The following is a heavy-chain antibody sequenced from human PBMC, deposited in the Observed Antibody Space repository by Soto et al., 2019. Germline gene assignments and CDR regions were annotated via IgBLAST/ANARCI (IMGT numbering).Heavy chain of an antibody. D-gene: IGHD3-10*01. CDR1: GDSISSYY. Sequence: SETLSLTCTVSGDSISSYYWSWIRQPPGKGLEWIGYIYYTGSTNYNPSLKSRVTISVDTSKNQFSLKLSSVTAADTAVYYCARDGFGEYWFDPWGQGTLVTVSS. CDR3: ARDGFGEYWFDP. J-gene: IGHJ5*02. CDR2: IYYTGST. V-gene: IGHV4-59*01.